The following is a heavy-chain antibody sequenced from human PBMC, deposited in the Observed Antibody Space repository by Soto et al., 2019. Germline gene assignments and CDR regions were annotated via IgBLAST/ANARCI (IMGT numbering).Heavy chain of an antibody. Sequence: SETVSLNGAVYGGSFRGSYWSWLRQPPGKGLEWIGEINHSGSTNYNPSLKSRVTISVDTSKNQFSLKLSSVTAADTAVYYCARGGLRYFDWTQHNWFDPWGQGTLVTVSS. CDR2: INHSGST. CDR1: GGSFRGSY. V-gene: IGHV4-34*01. D-gene: IGHD3-9*01. J-gene: IGHJ5*02. CDR3: ARGGLRYFDWTQHNWFDP.